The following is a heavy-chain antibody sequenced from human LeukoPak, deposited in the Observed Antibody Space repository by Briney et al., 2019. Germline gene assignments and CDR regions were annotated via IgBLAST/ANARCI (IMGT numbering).Heavy chain of an antibody. V-gene: IGHV1-8*01. CDR2: MNPNSGNT. CDR3: ARRLASYYDIDV. CDR1: GYTFTSYD. J-gene: IGHJ6*02. Sequence: GASVNVSCKASGYTFTSYDVNWVRQATGQGLEWMGGMNPNSGNTGYAQKFKGRVTMTRNTSISTAYMELSSLTSEDTAVYYCARRLASYYDIDVWGQGTMVTVSS.